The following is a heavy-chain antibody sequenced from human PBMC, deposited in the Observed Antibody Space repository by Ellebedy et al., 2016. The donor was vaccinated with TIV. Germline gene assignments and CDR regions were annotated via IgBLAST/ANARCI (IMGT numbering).Heavy chain of an antibody. V-gene: IGHV3-53*01. CDR3: ASRPSQGY. CDR2: IYSGGNT. Sequence: PGGSLRLSCAASGFTVSNNYMSWVRQAPGKGLEWVSVIYSGGNTFYAESVKGRFTISRDSSQNTLYLQMDSLRAEDTAVYYCASRPSQGYWGQGTLVTVSS. J-gene: IGHJ4*02. CDR1: GFTVSNNY.